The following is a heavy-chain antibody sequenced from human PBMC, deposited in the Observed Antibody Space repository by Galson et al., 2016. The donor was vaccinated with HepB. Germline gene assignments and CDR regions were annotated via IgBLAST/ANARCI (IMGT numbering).Heavy chain of an antibody. J-gene: IGHJ6*02. CDR2: INHSGST. Sequence: ETLSLTCAVYGGSFSGYYWSWIRQPPGKGLEWIGEINHSGSTNYNPSLKSRVTISVDTSKNRFSLKLSSVTTADTAVYYCARGYSYALDVWGQGTTVTVSS. CDR3: ARGYSYALDV. CDR1: GGSFSGYY. V-gene: IGHV4-34*01.